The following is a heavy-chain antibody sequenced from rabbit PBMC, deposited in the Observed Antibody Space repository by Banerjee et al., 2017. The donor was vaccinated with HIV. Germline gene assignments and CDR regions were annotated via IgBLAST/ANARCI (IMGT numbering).Heavy chain of an antibody. Sequence: QSLEESGGDMVKPGASLTLTCKASGFTLSSSYWIYWVRQAPGKGLEWIACINSSSGNTVYATWARGRFTISKTSSTTVTLQMTSLTAADTATYFCTRDFTGVIGWNFNLWGQGTLVTVS. D-gene: IGHD7-1*01. CDR3: TRDFTGVIGWNFNL. J-gene: IGHJ4*01. CDR2: INSSSGNT. CDR1: GFTLSSSYW. V-gene: IGHV1S40*01.